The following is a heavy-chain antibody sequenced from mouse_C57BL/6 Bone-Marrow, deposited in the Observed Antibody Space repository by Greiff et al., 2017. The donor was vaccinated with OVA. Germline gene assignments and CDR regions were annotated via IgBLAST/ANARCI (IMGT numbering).Heavy chain of an antibody. V-gene: IGHV1-18*01. CDR2: INPNNGGT. CDR3: ARYYGSPYYYAMDY. J-gene: IGHJ4*01. CDR1: GYTFTDYN. D-gene: IGHD1-1*01. Sequence: EVQLQQSGPELVKPGASVKIPCKASGYTFTDYNMDWVKQSHGKSLEWIGDINPNNGGTIYNQKFKGKATLTVDKSSSTAYMELRSLTSEDTAVYYCARYYGSPYYYAMDYWGQGTSVTVSS.